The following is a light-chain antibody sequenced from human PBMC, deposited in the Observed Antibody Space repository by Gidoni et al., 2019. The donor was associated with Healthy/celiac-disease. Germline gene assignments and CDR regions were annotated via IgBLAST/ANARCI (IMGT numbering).Light chain of an antibody. Sequence: EIVLTQSPGTLSLSPGERATRSCRASQSVSSSYLAWYQQKPGQAPRLLIYGASSRATGIPDRFSGRGSGTDFTLTISRLEPEDFAVYYCQQYGSSPPITFGPGTKVDIK. V-gene: IGKV3-20*01. CDR1: QSVSSSY. CDR2: GAS. CDR3: QQYGSSPPIT. J-gene: IGKJ3*01.